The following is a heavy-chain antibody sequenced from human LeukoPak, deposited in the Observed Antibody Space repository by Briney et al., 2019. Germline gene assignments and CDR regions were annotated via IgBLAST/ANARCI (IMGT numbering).Heavy chain of an antibody. D-gene: IGHD1-7*01. Sequence: ASVKVSCKASGGTFSSYAISWVRQAPGQGLEWMGWISTYNGVPNYAQRLQGRVTMTTDTSTSTVYMELRSLRSDDAAVYYCARSRTGTPYYFDHWGQGTLVTVSS. CDR3: ARSRTGTPYYFDH. CDR1: GGTFSSYA. CDR2: ISTYNGVP. J-gene: IGHJ4*02. V-gene: IGHV1-18*01.